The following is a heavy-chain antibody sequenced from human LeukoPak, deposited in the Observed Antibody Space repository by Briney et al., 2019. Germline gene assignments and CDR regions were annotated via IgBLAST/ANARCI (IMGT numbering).Heavy chain of an antibody. V-gene: IGHV3-33*03. D-gene: IGHD2-15*01. Sequence: GRSLRLSCAASGFTFSSYGMHWVRQAPGKGLEWVAVIWYDGSNKYYADSVKGRFTISRDNAKNTLYLQMNSLRPEDTAVYYCARRYCSGGSCYYYFDYWGQGTLVTVSS. CDR3: ARRYCSGGSCYYYFDY. CDR1: GFTFSSYG. J-gene: IGHJ4*02. CDR2: IWYDGSNK.